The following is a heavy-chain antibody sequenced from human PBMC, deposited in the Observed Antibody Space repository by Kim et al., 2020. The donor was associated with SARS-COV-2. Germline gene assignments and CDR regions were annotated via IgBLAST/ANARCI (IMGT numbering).Heavy chain of an antibody. CDR3: ANIPYPLGTVTTPGSYYYYYYGMDV. CDR2: ISGSGGST. Sequence: GGSLRPSCAASGFTFSSYAMSWVRQAPGKGLEWVSAISGSGGSTYYADSVKGRFTISRDNSKNTLYLQMNSLRAEDTAVYYCANIPYPLGTVTTPGSYYYYYYGMDVWGQGTTVTVSS. D-gene: IGHD4-17*01. V-gene: IGHV3-23*01. J-gene: IGHJ6*02. CDR1: GFTFSSYA.